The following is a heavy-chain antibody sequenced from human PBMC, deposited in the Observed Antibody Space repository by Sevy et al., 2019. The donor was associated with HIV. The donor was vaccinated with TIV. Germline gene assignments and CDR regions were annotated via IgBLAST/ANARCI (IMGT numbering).Heavy chain of an antibody. V-gene: IGHV3-7*01. Sequence: GGSLRLSCAASGFTFSSYWMSWVRQAPGKGLEWVANIKQDGSEKYYVYSVKGRFTISRDNAKNSLYLQMNSLRAEDTAVYYCARDQPRNYYDSSGSRGPLNIWGQGTMVTVSS. J-gene: IGHJ3*02. CDR1: GFTFSSYW. CDR3: ARDQPRNYYDSSGSRGPLNI. D-gene: IGHD3-22*01. CDR2: IKQDGSEK.